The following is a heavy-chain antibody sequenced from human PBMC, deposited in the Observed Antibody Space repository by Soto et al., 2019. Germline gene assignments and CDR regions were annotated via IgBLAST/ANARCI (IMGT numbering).Heavy chain of an antibody. V-gene: IGHV3-48*02. CDR1: GFTFSSYS. CDR3: VRDSWGSSDAFDI. J-gene: IGHJ3*02. Sequence: GGSLRLSCAASGFTFSSYSMNWVRQAPGKGLEWGSYIRSNSCTIYYADSVKGRFTISRDNAKNSLYLQMNSQRDEDKSADYCVRDSWGSSDAFDIWGQGTMVTVSS. D-gene: IGHD3-16*01. CDR2: IRSNSCTI.